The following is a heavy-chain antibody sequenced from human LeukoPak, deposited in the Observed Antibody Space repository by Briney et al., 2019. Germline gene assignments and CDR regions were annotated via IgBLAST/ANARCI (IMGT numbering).Heavy chain of an antibody. CDR1: GFTFSSYS. D-gene: IGHD5-18*01. J-gene: IGHJ4*02. Sequence: GGSLRLSCAASGFTFSSYSMNWVRQAPGKGLEWVSSISSSSSYIYSADSVKGRFTISRDNAKNSLYLQMNSLRAEDTAVYYCAGIQLFPYWGQGTLVTVSS. CDR2: ISSSSSYI. CDR3: AGIQLFPY. V-gene: IGHV3-21*01.